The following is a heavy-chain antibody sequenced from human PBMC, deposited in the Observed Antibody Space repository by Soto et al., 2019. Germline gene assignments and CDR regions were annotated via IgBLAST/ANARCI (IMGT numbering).Heavy chain of an antibody. CDR3: ARDRGADRPMDV. J-gene: IGHJ6*02. CDR1: GGTFSSYA. Sequence: QVQLVQSGAEVKKPGSSVKVSCKASGGTFSSYAISWVRQAPGQGPEWMGGIIPIFGTANYAQKFQGRVKITADESTSTAYMELSRLISEDTAVYYCARDRGADRPMDVWGQGTTVTVSS. CDR2: IIPIFGTA. V-gene: IGHV1-69*01. D-gene: IGHD6-6*01.